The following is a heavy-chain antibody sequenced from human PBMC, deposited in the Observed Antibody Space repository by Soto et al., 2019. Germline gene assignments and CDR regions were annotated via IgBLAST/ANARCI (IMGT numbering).Heavy chain of an antibody. D-gene: IGHD3-3*01. CDR3: ARDKRDLRFLEWSYYYDY. CDR1: GFTFSSYA. J-gene: IGHJ4*02. CDR2: ISYDGSNK. Sequence: GGSLRLSCAASGFTFSSYAMHWVRQAPGKGLEWVAVISYDGSNKYYADSVKGRFTISRDNSKNTLYLQMNSLRAEDTAVYYCARDKRDLRFLEWSYYYDYWGQGISVTSPQ. V-gene: IGHV3-30-3*01.